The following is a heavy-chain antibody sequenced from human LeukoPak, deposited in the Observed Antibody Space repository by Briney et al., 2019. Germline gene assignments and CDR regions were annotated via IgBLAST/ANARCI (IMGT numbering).Heavy chain of an antibody. CDR3: ARYNDYVDY. D-gene: IGHD3-16*01. Sequence: ASVKVSCEASGYTFTRYYMYWVRQAPGQGLEWMGIINPSGGSATYAQKFQGRVTMTRDTSTNTVYMELSSLRSEDTAVYYCARYNDYVDYWGQGTLVTVSS. V-gene: IGHV1-46*01. J-gene: IGHJ4*02. CDR2: INPSGGSA. CDR1: GYTFTRYY.